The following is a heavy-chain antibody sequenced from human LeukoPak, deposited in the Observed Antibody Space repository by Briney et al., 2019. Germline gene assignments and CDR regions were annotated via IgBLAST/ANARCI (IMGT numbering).Heavy chain of an antibody. D-gene: IGHD3-22*01. CDR1: GFIFSTYG. J-gene: IGHJ4*02. V-gene: IGHV3-33*01. CDR3: VRAYYYDVSLTPDY. CDR2: IWYDGSNE. Sequence: GGSLRLSCVASGFIFSTYGMHWVRQAPGKGLEWVAVIWYDGSNEYYADSVKGRFTISRDTSKNTLYLQMNSLRAEDTAVYYCVRAYYYDVSLTPDYWGQGTLVTVSS.